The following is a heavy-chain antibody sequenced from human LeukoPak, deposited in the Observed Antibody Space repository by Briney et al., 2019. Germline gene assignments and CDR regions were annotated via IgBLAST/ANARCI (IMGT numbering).Heavy chain of an antibody. V-gene: IGHV1-18*01. CDR2: ISAYNDNT. CDR3: ARDLSIAVAGAFDP. J-gene: IGHJ5*02. Sequence: GASVKVSCKASGYTFTSYGISWVRQAPGQGLEWMGWISAYNDNTNYAQKFQGRVTMTTDTSTSTAYMELRSLRSDDTAVYYCARDLSIAVAGAFDPWGQGTLVTVSS. CDR1: GYTFTSYG. D-gene: IGHD6-19*01.